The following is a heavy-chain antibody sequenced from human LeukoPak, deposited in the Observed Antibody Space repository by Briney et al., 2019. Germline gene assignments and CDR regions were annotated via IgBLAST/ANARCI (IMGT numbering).Heavy chain of an antibody. CDR1: GGSISSYY. D-gene: IGHD6-13*01. J-gene: IGHJ6*03. Sequence: KPSETLSLTCTVSGGSISSYYWSWIRQPPGKGLEWIGYMYYSGNTNYNPSLKSRVTISVDMSKNQVSLKLSSVTAADTAVYYCARDRVGQQLVGRKYYYYYMDVWGKGTTVTISS. CDR3: ARDRVGQQLVGRKYYYYYMDV. CDR2: MYYSGNT. V-gene: IGHV4-59*01.